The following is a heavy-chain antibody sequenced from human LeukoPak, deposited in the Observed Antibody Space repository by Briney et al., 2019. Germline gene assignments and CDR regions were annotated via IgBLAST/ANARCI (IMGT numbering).Heavy chain of an antibody. D-gene: IGHD6-19*01. Sequence: PGGSLRLSCAASGFTFSSYAMSWVRQAPGKGLEWVAVISYDGSNKYYADSVKGRFTISRDNSKNTLYLQMNSLRAEDTAVYYCARSRGYSSNYYFDYWGQGTLVTVSS. V-gene: IGHV3-30-3*01. CDR2: ISYDGSNK. J-gene: IGHJ4*02. CDR3: ARSRGYSSNYYFDY. CDR1: GFTFSSYA.